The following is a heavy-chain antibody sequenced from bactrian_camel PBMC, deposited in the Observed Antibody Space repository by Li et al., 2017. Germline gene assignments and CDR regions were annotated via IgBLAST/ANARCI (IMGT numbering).Heavy chain of an antibody. J-gene: IGHJ7*01. Sequence: QVQLVESGGGSVQAGESLRLSCVVSGYRYSTYCMGWFRQVPGNEREPLASIDSDGRTSVADSVKGRFTISQDGAKNTVHLQMNTLKPEDTAVYYCAATPTHFGHGDYCSGDVPPSTHNYGMQYWGKGTQVTVS. D-gene: IGHD2*01. CDR2: IDSDGRT. V-gene: IGHV3S53*01. CDR1: GYRYSTYC.